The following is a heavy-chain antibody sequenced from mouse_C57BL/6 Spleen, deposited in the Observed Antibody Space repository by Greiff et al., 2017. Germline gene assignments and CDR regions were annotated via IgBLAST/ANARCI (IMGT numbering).Heavy chain of an antibody. CDR3: AGITTVVAQSPFEY. Sequence: VMLVESGAELARPGASVKLSCKASGYTFTSYGISWVKQRTGQGLEWIGEIYPRSGNTYYNEKFKGKATLTADKSSSTAYMELRSLTSEDSAVYFCAGITTVVAQSPFEYWGQGTTLTVSS. CDR1: GYTFTSYG. CDR2: IYPRSGNT. V-gene: IGHV1-81*01. J-gene: IGHJ2*01. D-gene: IGHD1-1*01.